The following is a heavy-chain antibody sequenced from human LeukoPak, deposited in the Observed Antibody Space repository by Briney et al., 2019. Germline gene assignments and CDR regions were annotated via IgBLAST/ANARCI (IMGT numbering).Heavy chain of an antibody. D-gene: IGHD6-19*01. V-gene: IGHV4-39*07. J-gene: IGHJ4*02. Sequence: SETLSLTCTVSGGSISSSSYYWGWIRQTPGKGLEWIGSIYYSGSTYYNPSLKSRVTISVDTSKNQFSLKLSSVTAADTAVYYCARDRSGDRLIDSNGSDCWGQGTLVTVSS. CDR1: GGSISSSSYY. CDR2: IYYSGST. CDR3: ARDRSGDRLIDSNGSDC.